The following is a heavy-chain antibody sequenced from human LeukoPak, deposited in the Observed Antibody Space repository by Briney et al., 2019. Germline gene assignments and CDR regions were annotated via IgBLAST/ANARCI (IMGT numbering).Heavy chain of an antibody. CDR1: GGSISSSNYY. D-gene: IGHD2-15*01. CDR2: IYYSGST. V-gene: IGHV4-39*01. Sequence: PSETLSLTCTVSGGSISSSNYYWGWIRQPPGKGLEWIGNIYYSGSTYYNPSLKSRVAISVDTSKNQLSLELSSVTAADTAVYYCARLLGDCSGGSCYFFDYWGQGTLVTVSS. CDR3: ARLLGDCSGGSCYFFDY. J-gene: IGHJ4*02.